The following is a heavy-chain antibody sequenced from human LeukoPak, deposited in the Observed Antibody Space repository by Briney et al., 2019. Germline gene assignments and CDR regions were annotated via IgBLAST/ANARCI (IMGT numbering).Heavy chain of an antibody. CDR1: VGTFSSYA. D-gene: IGHD3-3*01. V-gene: IGHV1-69*13. CDR3: ASGITIFGVVPARPKPYYYYYMYV. J-gene: IGHJ6*03. Sequence: SVKVSCKASVGTFSSYAISWVRQAPGQGLYWMGGIIPTFGTANYAQKFQGRVTNTAHEPTSADYLELSTLRSEDTAVYCCASGITIFGVVPARPKPYYYYYMYVWGKGTTVTVSS. CDR2: IIPTFGTA.